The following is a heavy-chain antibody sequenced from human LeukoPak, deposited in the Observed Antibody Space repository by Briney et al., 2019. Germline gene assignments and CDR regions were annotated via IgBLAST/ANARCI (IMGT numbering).Heavy chain of an antibody. CDR3: ARRGAYDAFDY. J-gene: IGHJ4*02. V-gene: IGHV5-10-1*01. Sequence: GGSLQISWKGSGSTFTNYWISGVRQVTGKGEEWMGRIDPTDSYTNYSPSFQGHVSISADRSISTAYLQWSSLKASDTAIYYCARRGAYDAFDYWGQGTLVTVSS. CDR1: GSTFTNYW. D-gene: IGHD5-12*01. CDR2: IDPTDSYT.